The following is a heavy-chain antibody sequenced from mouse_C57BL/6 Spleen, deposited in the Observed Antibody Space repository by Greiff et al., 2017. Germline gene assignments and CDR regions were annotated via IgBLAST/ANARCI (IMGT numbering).Heavy chain of an antibody. Sequence: EVQLQESGAELVRPGASVKLSCTASGFNIKDYYMHWVKQRPEQGLEWIGRIDPEDGDTEYAPKFQGKATMTADTSSNTAYLQLSSLTSEDTAVYYCTFTAVVATGTFDYWGQGTTLTVSS. J-gene: IGHJ2*01. CDR1: GFNIKDYY. CDR3: TFTAVVATGTFDY. CDR2: IDPEDGDT. D-gene: IGHD1-1*01. V-gene: IGHV14-1*01.